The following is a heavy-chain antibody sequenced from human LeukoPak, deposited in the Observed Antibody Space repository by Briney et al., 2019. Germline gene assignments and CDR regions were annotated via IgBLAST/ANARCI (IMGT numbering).Heavy chain of an antibody. CDR2: ISVSGGST. V-gene: IGHV3-23*01. D-gene: IGHD2-8*01. Sequence: GGSLRLSCAASGFTFSSYGMSWVRQAPGKGLEWVAAISVSGGSTNYADSVKGRFTISRDNSKNTLYLQMNSLRAEDTAVYYCAKVFFMDYWGQGTLVTVSS. CDR3: AKVFFMDY. J-gene: IGHJ4*02. CDR1: GFTFSSYG.